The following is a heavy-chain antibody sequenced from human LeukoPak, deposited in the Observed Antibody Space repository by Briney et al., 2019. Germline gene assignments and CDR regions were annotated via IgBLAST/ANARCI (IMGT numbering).Heavy chain of an antibody. Sequence: SETLSLTCTVSGGPISSYYWSWIRQPPGKGLEWIGYIYYSGSTNYNPSLKSRVTISVDTSKNQFSLKLSSVTAADTAVYYCARKIGGAWDYWGQGTLVTVSS. V-gene: IGHV4-59*08. D-gene: IGHD3-16*01. CDR2: IYYSGST. CDR3: ARKIGGAWDY. J-gene: IGHJ4*02. CDR1: GGPISSYY.